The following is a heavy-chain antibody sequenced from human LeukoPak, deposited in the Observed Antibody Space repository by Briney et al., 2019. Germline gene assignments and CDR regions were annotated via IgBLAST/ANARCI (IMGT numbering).Heavy chain of an antibody. CDR2: ISGSGGST. CDR1: GFTFSSYA. D-gene: IGHD2-8*01. V-gene: IGHV3-23*01. CDR3: AKDTGMVYAQYYFDY. J-gene: IGHJ4*02. Sequence: GTLRLSCAASGFTFSSYAMSWVRQAPGKGLEWVSAISGSGGSTYYADSVKGRFTISRDNSKNTLYLQMNSLRAEDTAVYYCAKDTGMVYAQYYFDYWGQGTLVTVSS.